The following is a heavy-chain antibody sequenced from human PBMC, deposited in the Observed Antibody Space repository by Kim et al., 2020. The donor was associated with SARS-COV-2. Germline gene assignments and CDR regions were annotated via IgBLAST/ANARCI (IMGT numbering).Heavy chain of an antibody. Sequence: ASVKVSCKASGYTFTSYDINWVRQATGQGLEWMGWMNPNSGNTGYAQKFQGRVTMTRNTPISTAYMELSSLRSEDTAVYYCARGREGGRGADYSGMDVWGQGTTVTVSS. CDR3: ARGREGGRGADYSGMDV. D-gene: IGHD3-16*01. J-gene: IGHJ6*02. V-gene: IGHV1-8*01. CDR2: MNPNSGNT. CDR1: GYTFTSYD.